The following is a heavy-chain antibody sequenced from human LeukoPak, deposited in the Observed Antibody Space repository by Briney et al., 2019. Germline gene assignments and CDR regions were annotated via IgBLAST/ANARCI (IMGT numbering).Heavy chain of an antibody. CDR2: IYHSGST. V-gene: IGHV4-38-2*02. CDR3: ERERSSSSDY. Sequence: SETLSLTCAVSGYSISSGYYWGWIRQPPGKGLEWIGSIYHSGSTYYNPSLKSRVTISVDTSKNQFSLKPSSVTATDAAIYYCERERSSSSDYWGQGTLVTVSS. D-gene: IGHD6-6*01. CDR1: GYSISSGYY. J-gene: IGHJ4*02.